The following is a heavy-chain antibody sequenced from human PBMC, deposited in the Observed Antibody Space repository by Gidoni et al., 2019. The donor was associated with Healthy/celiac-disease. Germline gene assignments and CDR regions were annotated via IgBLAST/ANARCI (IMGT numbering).Heavy chain of an antibody. CDR3: ARGSGSGWYGIDY. CDR1: GFTSSSYS. J-gene: IGHJ4*02. V-gene: IGHV3-21*01. CDR2: ISSSSSYI. Sequence: EVQLVESGGGLVKPGGSLRLSCAASGFTSSSYSMHWVRLAPGKGLEWVSSISSSSSYIYYADSVKGRFTISRDNAKNSLYLQMSSLRAEDTAVYYCARGSGSGWYGIDYWGQGTLVTVSS. D-gene: IGHD6-19*01.